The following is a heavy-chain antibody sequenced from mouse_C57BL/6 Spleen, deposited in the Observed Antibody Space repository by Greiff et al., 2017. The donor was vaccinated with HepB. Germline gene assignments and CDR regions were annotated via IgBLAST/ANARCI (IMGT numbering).Heavy chain of an antibody. J-gene: IGHJ1*03. V-gene: IGHV5-12*01. Sequence: EVKLVESGGGLVQPGGSLKLSCAASGFTFSDYYMYWVRQTPEKRLEWVAYISNGGGSTYYPDTVKGRFTISRDNAKNTLYLQMSRLKSEDTAMYYCARLYYGNLPWYFDVWGTGTTVTVSS. CDR2: ISNGGGST. CDR3: ARLYYGNLPWYFDV. CDR1: GFTFSDYY. D-gene: IGHD2-1*01.